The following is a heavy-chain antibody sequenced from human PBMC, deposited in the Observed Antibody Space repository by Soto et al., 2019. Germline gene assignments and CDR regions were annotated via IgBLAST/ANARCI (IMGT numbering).Heavy chain of an antibody. J-gene: IGHJ6*02. CDR1: GGSISSGCYY. CDR3: ARYKSNYYYGMDV. CDR2: IYYSGIT. D-gene: IGHD1-20*01. V-gene: IGHV4-61*01. Sequence: SETLSLTCTVSGGSISSGCYYWSWIRQPPGKGLEWIGYIYYSGITNYNPSLKSRVTISVDTSKNQFSLKLSSVTAADTAVYYCARYKSNYYYGMDVWGQGTTVTVSS.